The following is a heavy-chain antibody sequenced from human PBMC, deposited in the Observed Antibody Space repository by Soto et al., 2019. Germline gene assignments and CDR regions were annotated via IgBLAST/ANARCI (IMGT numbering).Heavy chain of an antibody. CDR2: ISWNSGSI. D-gene: IGHD5-12*01. Sequence: EVQLVESGGGLVQPGRSLRLSCAASGFTFDDYAMHWVRQAPGKGLEWVSGISWNSGSIGYADSVKGRFTISRDNAKNSLYLQMNSLRAEDTALYYCVKSTTKTYYYYYYMDVWGKGTTVTVSS. V-gene: IGHV3-9*01. J-gene: IGHJ6*03. CDR3: VKSTTKTYYYYYYMDV. CDR1: GFTFDDYA.